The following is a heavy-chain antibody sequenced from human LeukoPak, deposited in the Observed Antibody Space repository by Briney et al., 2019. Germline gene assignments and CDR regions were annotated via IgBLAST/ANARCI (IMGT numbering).Heavy chain of an antibody. D-gene: IGHD5-18*01. V-gene: IGHV3-7*01. CDR3: AKGHTSLAP. J-gene: IGHJ4*02. Sequence: GGSLRLTCAASGFSFTTSWMSWVRQAPGKGLEWVASIEQDGSEKYYVDSVKGRFTISRDNAKNSLFLQMNSLRAEDTAVYYCAKGHTSLAPGGQGALVTVSS. CDR2: IEQDGSEK. CDR1: GFSFTTSW.